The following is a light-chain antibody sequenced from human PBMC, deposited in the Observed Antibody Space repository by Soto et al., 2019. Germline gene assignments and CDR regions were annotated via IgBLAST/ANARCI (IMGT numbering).Light chain of an antibody. CDR1: QNIRNY. Sequence: DIQMTQSPSSLSASVGDRVTITCRASQNIRNYLNWYQQRPGKTLYLLVYAASNLRGGVPSRFSGSGSGTVFTLTINSLQPEDFATYYCQQIHSTSSYTFGQGTRVDIK. CDR3: QQIHSTSSYT. CDR2: AAS. J-gene: IGKJ2*01. V-gene: IGKV1-39*01.